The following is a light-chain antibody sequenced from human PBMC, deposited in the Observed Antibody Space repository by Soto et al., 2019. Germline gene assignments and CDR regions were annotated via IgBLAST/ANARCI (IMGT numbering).Light chain of an antibody. CDR2: EAS. CDR1: HDISTF. V-gene: IGKV1-9*01. CDR3: QQLYTLPFT. Sequence: IQLTQSPSFRYSSVGDRVTITCRASHDISTFLAWYQQKPGKAPKLLIYEASTLQSGVPSRFSGSGSGTEFTLTISGLLPEDFAAYHCQQLYTLPFTFGQGTRLEIK. J-gene: IGKJ5*01.